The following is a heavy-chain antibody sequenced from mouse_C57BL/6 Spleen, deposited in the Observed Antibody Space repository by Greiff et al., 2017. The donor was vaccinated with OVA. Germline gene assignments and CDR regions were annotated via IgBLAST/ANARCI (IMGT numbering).Heavy chain of an antibody. CDR2: INPSTGGT. CDR1: GYSFTGYY. V-gene: IGHV1-42*01. Sequence: EVKLQESGPELVKPGASVKISCKASGYSFTGYYMNWVKQSPEKSLEWIGEINPSTGGTTYNQKFKAKATLTVDKSSSTAYMQLKSLTSEDSAVYYCARSGDYDGGYYAMDYWGQGTSVTVSS. D-gene: IGHD2-4*01. CDR3: ARSGDYDGGYYAMDY. J-gene: IGHJ4*01.